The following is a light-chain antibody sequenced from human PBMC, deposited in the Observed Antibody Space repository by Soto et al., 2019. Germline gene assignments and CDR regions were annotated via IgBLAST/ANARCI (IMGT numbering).Light chain of an antibody. V-gene: IGKV1D-16*01. CDR1: QGLSSW. Sequence: IELSQSPSFMSSSVGGGGTISSCASQGLSSWLAWYQYKPGKAPNLLIFAASSLQTGVPSRFSGSGSGTQFTLTITTLQPDDFATYSCPHYNSYSAASGQGTKVDIK. J-gene: IGKJ1*01. CDR3: PHYNSYSAA. CDR2: AAS.